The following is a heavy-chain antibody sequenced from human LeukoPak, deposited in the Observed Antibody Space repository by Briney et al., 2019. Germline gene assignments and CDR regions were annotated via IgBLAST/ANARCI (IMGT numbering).Heavy chain of an antibody. CDR3: ARVVGLQDYYYMDV. Sequence: ASVKVSCKASGYTFTGYYMHWVRQAPGQGLEWMGWINPNSGGTNYAQKLQGRVTMTTDTSTSTAYMELRSLRSDGTAVYYCARVVGLQDYYYMDVWGKGTTVTVSS. CDR2: INPNSGGT. CDR1: GYTFTGYY. D-gene: IGHD4-11*01. J-gene: IGHJ6*03. V-gene: IGHV1-2*02.